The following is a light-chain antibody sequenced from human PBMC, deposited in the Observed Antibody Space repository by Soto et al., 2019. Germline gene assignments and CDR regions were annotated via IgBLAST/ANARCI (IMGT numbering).Light chain of an antibody. J-gene: IGLJ2*01. CDR2: DVV. Sequence: QSALTQPRSVSGSPGQSLTISCTGTSSDVGTYNYVSWYQQYPGKAPKVIIYDVVKRPSGVPDRFSGSKSGNTASLSISGLQAADEADYYCCSYAGNNILVFGGGTKLTVL. V-gene: IGLV2-11*01. CDR3: CSYAGNNILV. CDR1: SSDVGTYNY.